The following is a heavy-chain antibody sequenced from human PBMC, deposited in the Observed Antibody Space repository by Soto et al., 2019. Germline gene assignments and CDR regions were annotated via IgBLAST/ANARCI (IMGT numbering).Heavy chain of an antibody. CDR2: IIPSLGIA. CDR3: ARATVTTSYYYYYMDV. J-gene: IGHJ6*03. CDR1: GGTFSSYT. Sequence: QVQLVQSGAEVKKPGSSVKVSCKASGGTFSSYTISWVRQAPGQGLEWMGRIIPSLGIANYAQKFQGRVTITADKSTSTAYMELSSLRSEDTAVYYCARATVTTSYYYYYMDVCGKGTTVTVSS. D-gene: IGHD4-17*01. V-gene: IGHV1-69*02.